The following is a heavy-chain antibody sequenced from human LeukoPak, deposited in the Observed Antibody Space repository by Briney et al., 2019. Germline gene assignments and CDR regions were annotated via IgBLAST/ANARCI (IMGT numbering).Heavy chain of an antibody. CDR1: GFTFSSYN. D-gene: IGHD1-26*01. CDR3: ARDKIVGATRFDY. Sequence: GGSLRLSCAASGFTFSSYNMNWVRQAPGKGLEWVSSITSSSSYIYYADSVKGRFTISRDNAKNSLYLQMNSLRAEDTAVYYCARDKIVGATRFDYWGQGTLVTVSS. CDR2: ITSSSSYI. J-gene: IGHJ4*02. V-gene: IGHV3-21*01.